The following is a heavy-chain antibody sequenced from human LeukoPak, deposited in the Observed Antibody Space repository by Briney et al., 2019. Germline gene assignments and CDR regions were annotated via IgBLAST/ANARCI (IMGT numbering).Heavy chain of an antibody. V-gene: IGHV4-34*01. CDR2: INHSGST. J-gene: IGHJ6*03. D-gene: IGHD3-10*01. CDR3: ARGPYLPYYYGSGSYYYYMDV. CDR1: GGSFSGYY. Sequence: ASETLSLTCAVYGGSFSGYYWSWIRQPPGKGLEWIGEINHSGSTNYNPSLKSRVTISVDTSKNQFSLKLSSVTAADTAGYYCARGPYLPYYYGSGSYYYYMDVWGKGTTVTVSS.